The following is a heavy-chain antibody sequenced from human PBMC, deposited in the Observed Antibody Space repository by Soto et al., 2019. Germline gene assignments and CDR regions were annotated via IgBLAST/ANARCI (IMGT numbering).Heavy chain of an antibody. Sequence: ASVKVSCKASGYTFTSYAMHWVRQAPGQRLEWMGWIHAGHGNTKYSQKFEGRDTITRDTSASTAYMELSSLRSEDTAVYYCALFGVANRRDYWGQGTLVTVSS. D-gene: IGHD3-3*01. CDR1: GYTFTSYA. V-gene: IGHV1-3*01. CDR2: IHAGHGNT. J-gene: IGHJ4*02. CDR3: ALFGVANRRDY.